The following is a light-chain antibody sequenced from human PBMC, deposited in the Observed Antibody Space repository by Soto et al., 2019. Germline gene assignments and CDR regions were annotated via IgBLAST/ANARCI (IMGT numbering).Light chain of an antibody. CDR2: AAS. Sequence: DLQMTQSPSSLSASVGDRVTITCRASQSISSYLDWYQQKPGKAPKLLIYAASSLQSGVPSRFSGSGSGTDFTLTISTLQPEDFATYYCQQSYSTLYTVGQGTKLEIK. V-gene: IGKV1-39*01. CDR1: QSISSY. J-gene: IGKJ2*01. CDR3: QQSYSTLYT.